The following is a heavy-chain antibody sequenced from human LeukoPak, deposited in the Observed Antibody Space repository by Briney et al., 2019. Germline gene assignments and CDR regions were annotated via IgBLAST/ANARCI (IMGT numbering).Heavy chain of an antibody. CDR1: GGSISSSSYY. CDR2: AYFIGRT. J-gene: IGHJ4*02. CDR3: ARRGSWNYVLDY. Sequence: SETLSLTCTVSGGSISSSSYYWAWIRQPPGKGLEWIGSAYFIGRTNYDPSFKSRVTISVDTSKNQFSLKLSSVTAADTAVYYCARRGSWNYVLDYWGQGTLAIVSS. D-gene: IGHD1-7*01. V-gene: IGHV4-39*01.